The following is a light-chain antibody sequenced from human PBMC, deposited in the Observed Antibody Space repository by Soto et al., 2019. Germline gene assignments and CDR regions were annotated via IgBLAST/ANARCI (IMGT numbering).Light chain of an antibody. CDR3: SSRAGSAPYV. CDR2: EVS. J-gene: IGLJ1*01. V-gene: IGLV2-8*01. CDR1: SSDVGGYNY. Sequence: QSVLAQPPSASGSPGQSVTISCTGTSSDVGGYNYVSWYQHHPGKAPKVMVYEVSKRPSGVPDRFSGSKSGNTASLTVSGLQAEDEADYYCSSRAGSAPYVLGTGTKVTVL.